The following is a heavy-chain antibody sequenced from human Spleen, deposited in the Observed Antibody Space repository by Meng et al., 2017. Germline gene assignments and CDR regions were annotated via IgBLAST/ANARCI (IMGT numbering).Heavy chain of an antibody. CDR1: GDSVTGSNW. J-gene: IGHJ4*02. CDR3: ARVDRDTGTYFDY. D-gene: IGHD1-26*01. V-gene: IGHV4-4*02. Sequence: QVQLQESGPGLVKPSGTLSLTCVVSGDSVTGSNWWSWVRQPPGKGLEWIGEIFHIGSTNYNPSLKTRAAISVDKFKNQFSLKLTSATAADTAVYYCARVDRDTGTYFDYWGQGILVTVSS. CDR2: IFHIGST.